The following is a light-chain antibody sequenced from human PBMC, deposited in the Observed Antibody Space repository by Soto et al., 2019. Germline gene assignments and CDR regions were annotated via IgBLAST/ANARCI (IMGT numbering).Light chain of an antibody. CDR2: GAS. V-gene: IGKV3D-15*01. J-gene: IGKJ1*01. CDR3: QQYSNWPRT. CDR1: QSISIN. Sequence: EIVLTQSPGTLSVSPGDRVTLSCRASQSISINLAWYQHKPGQAPRLLIHGASTRATGVPARISGSGSGTEFTLTISSLQSEDFAVYYCQQYSNWPRTFGQGTKVDI.